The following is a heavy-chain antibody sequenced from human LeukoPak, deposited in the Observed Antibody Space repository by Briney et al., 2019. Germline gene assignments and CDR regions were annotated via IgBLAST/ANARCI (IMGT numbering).Heavy chain of an antibody. CDR3: ARDLHSSGWYYFDY. J-gene: IGHJ4*02. D-gene: IGHD6-19*01. CDR1: GFTFSSYA. V-gene: IGHV3-53*01. Sequence: PGGSLRLSCAASGFTFSSYAMSWVRQAPGKGLEWVSVIYSGGSTYYADSVKGRFTISRDNSKNTLYLQMNSLRAEDTAVYYCARDLHSSGWYYFDYWGQGTLVTVSS. CDR2: IYSGGST.